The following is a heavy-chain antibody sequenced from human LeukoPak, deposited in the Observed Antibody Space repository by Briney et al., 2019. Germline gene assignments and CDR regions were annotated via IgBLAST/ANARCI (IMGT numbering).Heavy chain of an antibody. J-gene: IGHJ6*03. V-gene: IGHV3-48*01. Sequence: PGGSLRPSCAASGFTFSTHTVAWVRQAPGKGLECLSYISGSTSVIYYADSVKGRFTISRDNAKNSLYLQMNSLKAEDTAVYYCARGLYYMAVWGKGTTVTVSS. CDR2: ISGSTSVI. CDR1: GFTFSTHT. CDR3: ARGLYYMAV.